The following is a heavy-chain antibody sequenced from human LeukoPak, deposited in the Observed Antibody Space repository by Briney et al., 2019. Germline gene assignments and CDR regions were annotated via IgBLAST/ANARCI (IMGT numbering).Heavy chain of an antibody. Sequence: SETLSLTCAVSGGSINSGGYSWSWIRQPPGKGLEWIGYIYHSGSTYYNPSLKSRVTISVDRSKNQFSLKLSSVTAADTAVYYCARESAVAGGEFDYWGQGTLVTVSS. CDR3: ARESAVAGGEFDY. D-gene: IGHD6-19*01. J-gene: IGHJ4*02. CDR2: IYHSGST. V-gene: IGHV4-30-2*01. CDR1: GGSINSGGYS.